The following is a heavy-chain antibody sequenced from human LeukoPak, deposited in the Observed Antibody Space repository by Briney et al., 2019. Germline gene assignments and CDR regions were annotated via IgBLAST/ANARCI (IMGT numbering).Heavy chain of an antibody. D-gene: IGHD3-22*01. CDR2: IYYSGST. J-gene: IGHJ3*02. CDR1: GGSISSYY. Sequence: SETLSLTCTVSGGSISSYYWSWVRQPPGKELEWIGYIYYSGSTNYNPSLKSRVTISVATSKNQFSLKLTSVTAADTAVYYCARDVDSSDAFDIWGHGTMVTVSS. V-gene: IGHV4-59*01. CDR3: ARDVDSSDAFDI.